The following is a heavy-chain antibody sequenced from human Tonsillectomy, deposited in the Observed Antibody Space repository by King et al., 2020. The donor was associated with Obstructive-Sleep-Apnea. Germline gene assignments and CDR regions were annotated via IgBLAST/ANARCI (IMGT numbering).Heavy chain of an antibody. CDR3: ARGRGGY. V-gene: IGHV1-8*01. D-gene: IGHD3-16*01. CDR2: MNPYIADT. CDR1: GYTFTSYD. Sequence: VQLVESGAEVKKPGASVKVSCKASGYTFTSYDINWVRQAPGQGLEWMGWMNPYIADTGYAQKFKGRVAMTRNTSISTAYMELSSLRSEDTAVYYCARGRGGYWGQGTLVIVSS. J-gene: IGHJ4*02.